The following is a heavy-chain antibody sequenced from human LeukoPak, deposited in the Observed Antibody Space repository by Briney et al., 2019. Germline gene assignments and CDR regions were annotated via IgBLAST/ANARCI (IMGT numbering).Heavy chain of an antibody. CDR3: VSPRGFSYGYFDY. D-gene: IGHD5-18*01. J-gene: IGHJ4*02. Sequence: SESLSLTCTVSGGSISSSSAYWGWIREPPGKGLEWIGSIYYSKNTYYNPSLKSRVTIFADTSKNQFSLTLGSVSATDTDVYYCVSPRGFSYGYFDYWGQGTLVTVSS. CDR2: IYYSKNT. CDR1: GGSISSSSAY. V-gene: IGHV4-39*01.